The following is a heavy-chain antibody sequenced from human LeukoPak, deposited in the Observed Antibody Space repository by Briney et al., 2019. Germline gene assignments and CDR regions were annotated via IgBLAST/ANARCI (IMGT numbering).Heavy chain of an antibody. V-gene: IGHV3-21*01. D-gene: IGHD2-15*01. Sequence: GGSLRLSCAASGFTFSSYSMNWVRQAPGKGLEWVSSISSSSSYIYYADSVKGRFSISRDNFKNILYLQMNSLRAEDTAVYYCARETKYCGDGSCSKTFDYWGQGTLVTVSS. CDR3: ARETKYCGDGSCSKTFDY. CDR1: GFTFSSYS. J-gene: IGHJ4*02. CDR2: ISSSSSYI.